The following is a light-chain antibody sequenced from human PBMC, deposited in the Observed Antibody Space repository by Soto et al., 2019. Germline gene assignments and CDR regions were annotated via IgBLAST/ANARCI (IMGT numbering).Light chain of an antibody. V-gene: IGLV2-14*01. J-gene: IGLJ2*01. CDR2: DVS. CDR1: SSDVGGYNY. Sequence: QSALTQPASVSGSPGQSITISCNGTSSDVGGYNYVSWHQQHPGKAPKLMIYDVSNRPSGVSNRFSGSKSGNTASLTISGLQAEDEADYYCSSYTSSSTLVVFGGGTKLTVL. CDR3: SSYTSSSTLVV.